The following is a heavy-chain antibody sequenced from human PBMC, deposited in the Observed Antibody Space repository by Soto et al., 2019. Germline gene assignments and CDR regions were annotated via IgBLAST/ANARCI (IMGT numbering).Heavy chain of an antibody. V-gene: IGHV5-10-1*01. CDR3: ARHPGGGYYGDYYYYGMDV. J-gene: IGHJ6*02. CDR2: IDPSDSYT. D-gene: IGHD3-3*01. Sequence: PGESLKISCKGSGYSFTSYWISLVRQMPGKGLEWMGRIDPSDSYTNYSPSFQGHVTISADKSISTAYLQWSSLKASDTAMYYCARHPGGGYYGDYYYYGMDVWGQGTTVTVSS. CDR1: GYSFTSYW.